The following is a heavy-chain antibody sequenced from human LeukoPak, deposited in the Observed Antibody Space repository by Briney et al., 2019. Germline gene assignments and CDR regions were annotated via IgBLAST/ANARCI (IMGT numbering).Heavy chain of an antibody. V-gene: IGHV3-23*01. CDR3: AKYVSPYGSGSYRGYYFDY. Sequence: GGSLRLSCAASGFTFSSYAMSWVRQAPGKGLEWVSAISGSGGSTYYADSVKGRFTIPRDNSKNTLYLQMNSLRAEDTAVYYCAKYVSPYGSGSYRGYYFDYWGQGTLVTVSS. CDR1: GFTFSSYA. CDR2: ISGSGGST. J-gene: IGHJ4*02. D-gene: IGHD3-10*01.